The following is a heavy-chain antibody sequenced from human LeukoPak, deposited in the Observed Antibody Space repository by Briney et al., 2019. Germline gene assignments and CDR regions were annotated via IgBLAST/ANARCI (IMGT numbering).Heavy chain of an antibody. CDR1: GFTFSSYG. J-gene: IGHJ4*02. D-gene: IGHD5-12*01. CDR2: IWYDGSNK. CDR3: AKDHTNSGYDSY. V-gene: IGHV3-33*06. Sequence: GGSLRLSCAASGFTFSSYGMHWVRQAPGKGLEWVAAIWYDGSNKYYADSVKGRFTISRDNSKNTLYLQMNSLRAEDTAVYYCAKDHTNSGYDSYWGQGTLVTVSS.